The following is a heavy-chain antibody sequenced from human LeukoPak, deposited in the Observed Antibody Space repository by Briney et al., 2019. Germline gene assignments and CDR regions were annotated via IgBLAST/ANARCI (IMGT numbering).Heavy chain of an antibody. CDR3: ARGGIGDLGWNYDYYYYYMDV. J-gene: IGHJ6*03. CDR2: IIPIFGTA. CDR1: GGTFSSYA. D-gene: IGHD1-7*01. V-gene: IGHV1-69*13. Sequence: SVEVSCKASGGTFSSYAISWVRQAPGQGLEWMGGIIPIFGTANYAQKFQGRVTITADESTSTAYMEPSSLRSEDTAVYYCARGGIGDLGWNYDYYYYYMDVWGKGTTVTVSS.